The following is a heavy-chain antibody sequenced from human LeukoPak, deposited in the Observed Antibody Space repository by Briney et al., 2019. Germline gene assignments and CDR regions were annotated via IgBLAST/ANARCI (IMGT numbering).Heavy chain of an antibody. CDR2: IYTSGST. J-gene: IGHJ5*02. CDR1: GGSISSGSYY. D-gene: IGHD3-22*01. CDR3: ARDGARMWGSSGYYNWFDP. V-gene: IGHV4-61*02. Sequence: SETLSLTCTVSGGSISSGSYYWSWLRQPAGKGLEWIGRIYTSGSTNYNPSLKSRVTISVDTSKSQSSLKLSSVTAADTAVYYCARDGARMWGSSGYYNWFDPWGQGTLVTVSS.